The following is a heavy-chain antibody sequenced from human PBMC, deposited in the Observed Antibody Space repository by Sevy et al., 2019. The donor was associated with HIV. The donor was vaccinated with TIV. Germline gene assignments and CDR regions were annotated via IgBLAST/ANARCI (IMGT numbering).Heavy chain of an antibody. D-gene: IGHD6-19*01. Sequence: GESLKISCKGSGYSFTSYWIGWVRQMPGKGLEWMGIIYPGDSDTRYSPSFQGQFTISADKSISTAYLQWSSLKASDTAMYYCARLSSSGWRYYYYYGMDVWGQGTTVTVSS. V-gene: IGHV5-51*01. CDR1: GYSFTSYW. CDR2: IYPGDSDT. CDR3: ARLSSSGWRYYYYYGMDV. J-gene: IGHJ6*02.